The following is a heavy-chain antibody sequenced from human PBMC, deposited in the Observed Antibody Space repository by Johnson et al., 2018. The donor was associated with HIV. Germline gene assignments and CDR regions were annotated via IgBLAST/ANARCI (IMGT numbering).Heavy chain of an antibody. V-gene: IGHV3-9*01. CDR1: GFTFDDYA. CDR3: ARGRGALDI. Sequence: VQLVESGGGLVQPGRSLRLSCAASGFTFDDYAMHWVRQAPGKGLEWVSGISWNSGSIGYADSVKGRFTISRDNAKNSLYLQMNSLRAEDTAVYYCARGRGALDIWGQGTVVTISS. D-gene: IGHD3-16*01. J-gene: IGHJ3*02. CDR2: ISWNSGSI.